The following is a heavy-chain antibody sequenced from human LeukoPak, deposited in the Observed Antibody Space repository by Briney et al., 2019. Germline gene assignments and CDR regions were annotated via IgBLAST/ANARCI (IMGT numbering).Heavy chain of an antibody. CDR1: GGTFSSYA. J-gene: IGHJ4*02. Sequence: ASVKVSCKASGGTFSSYAISWVRQGPGQGLEWMGGIIPIFGTANYAQKSQGRVTITADESTSTAYMELSSLRSEDTAVYYCARDPTPAVASYFDYWGQGTLVTVSS. D-gene: IGHD6-19*01. CDR3: ARDPTPAVASYFDY. V-gene: IGHV1-69*13. CDR2: IIPIFGTA.